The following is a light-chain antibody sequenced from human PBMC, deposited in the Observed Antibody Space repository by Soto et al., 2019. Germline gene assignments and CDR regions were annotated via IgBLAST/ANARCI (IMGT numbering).Light chain of an antibody. CDR3: QQDGSSTWT. CDR2: GAS. CDR1: QSVSSSY. Sequence: EIVLTQSPGTLSLSPGERATLSCRASQSVSSSYLAWYQQKPGQAPRLLIYGASSRATGIPDRFSGSGSGTDFTLTSSRLEPEDCAGHYGQQDGSSTWTFGQGTKVEIK. V-gene: IGKV3-20*01. J-gene: IGKJ1*01.